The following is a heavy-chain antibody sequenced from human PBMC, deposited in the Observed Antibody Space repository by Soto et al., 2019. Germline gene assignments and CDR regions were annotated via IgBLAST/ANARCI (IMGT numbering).Heavy chain of an antibody. J-gene: IGHJ4*02. CDR3: TRDQDTYGQAVFDS. CDR1: GFTFSTYS. D-gene: IGHD3-10*01. Sequence: PGGSLRLSCSASGFTFSTYSMNWVRQAPGKGLVWVSYISSSSSIIFYTDSVRGRFTISRDNAKNTLYLHMDSLRAEDTAMYYCTRDQDTYGQAVFDSWGQGTLVTVSS. V-gene: IGHV3-48*01. CDR2: ISSSSSII.